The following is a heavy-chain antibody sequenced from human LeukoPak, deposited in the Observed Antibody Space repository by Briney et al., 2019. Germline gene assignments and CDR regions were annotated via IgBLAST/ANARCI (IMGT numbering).Heavy chain of an antibody. CDR2: IYYSGST. Sequence: PSETLSLTCTVSGGSISSGDYYWSWIRQPPGKGLEWIGYIYYSGSTYYNPSLKSRVTISVDTSKNQFSLKLSSVTAADTAVYYCARGGDYAFYYFDYWGQGTLVTVSS. CDR3: ARGGDYAFYYFDY. CDR1: GGSISSGDYY. V-gene: IGHV4-30-4*01. D-gene: IGHD4-17*01. J-gene: IGHJ4*02.